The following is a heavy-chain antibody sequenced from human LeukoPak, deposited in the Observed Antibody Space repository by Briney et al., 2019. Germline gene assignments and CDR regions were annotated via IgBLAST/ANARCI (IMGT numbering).Heavy chain of an antibody. J-gene: IGHJ4*02. CDR3: ARVSTTGTRYYFDY. CDR1: GYIFSGYY. V-gene: IGHV1-2*02. CDR2: INPNSGGT. Sequence: GASVKVSCKASGYIFSGYYMHWVRQAPGQGLEYMGWINPNSGGTKYAQKFQGRVTMTRDMSTSTVYMELSSLRSEDTAVYYCARVSTTGTRYYFDYWGQGTLVTVSS. D-gene: IGHD1-1*01.